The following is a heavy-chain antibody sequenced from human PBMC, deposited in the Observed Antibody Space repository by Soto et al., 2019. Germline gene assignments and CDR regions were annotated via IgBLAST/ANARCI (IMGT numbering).Heavy chain of an antibody. Sequence: NPGGSLRLSCVSSGFTFINAWMSWVRQAPGKGLEWVGRIKSKTDGDRVSYVDSVKGRFTISRDNSKNTLYLQMNSLRADDTAIYYCAKYFNTGTSSTYDSWGQGTLVTVSS. J-gene: IGHJ4*02. CDR2: IKSKTDGDRV. CDR3: AKYFNTGTSSTYDS. V-gene: IGHV3-15*01. CDR1: GFTFINAW. D-gene: IGHD1-7*01.